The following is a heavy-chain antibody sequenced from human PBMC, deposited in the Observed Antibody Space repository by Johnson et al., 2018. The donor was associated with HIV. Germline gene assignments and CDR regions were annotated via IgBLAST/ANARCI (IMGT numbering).Heavy chain of an antibody. J-gene: IGHJ3*02. V-gene: IGHV3-33*05. Sequence: EWVAATSYDGNNKYYVDSVKGRFTISRDNAKNSLYLQMNRLRAEDTAVYYCARVGYSSSWYGGYGAFDIWGQGTMVTVSS. CDR2: TSYDGNNK. CDR3: ARVGYSSSWYGGYGAFDI. D-gene: IGHD6-13*01.